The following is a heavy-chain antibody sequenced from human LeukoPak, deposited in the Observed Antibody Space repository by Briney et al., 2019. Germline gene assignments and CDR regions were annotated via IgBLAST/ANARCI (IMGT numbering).Heavy chain of an antibody. J-gene: IGHJ6*03. CDR1: GYTFTSYY. Sequence: GASVKVSCKASGYTFTSYYMHWVRQAPGQGLEWMGIINPNRGSTSYAQKFQGRVTMTRNTSISTAYMELSSLRSEDTAVYYCARARSKQWLVPQVITYYYYYMDVWGKGTTVTISS. CDR3: ARARSKQWLVPQVITYYYYYMDV. D-gene: IGHD6-19*01. V-gene: IGHV1-46*01. CDR2: INPNRGST.